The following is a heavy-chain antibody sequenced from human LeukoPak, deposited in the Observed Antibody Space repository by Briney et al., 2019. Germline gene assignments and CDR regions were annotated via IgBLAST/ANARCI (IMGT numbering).Heavy chain of an antibody. CDR3: ARYCSGGSCYDYFDY. CDR2: IYSGGST. CDR1: GFTVSSNY. Sequence: PGGSLRLSCAASGFTVSSNYMSWVRQAPGKGLEWVSVIYSGGSTYYADSVKGRFTISRDNSKNTLYLQMNSLRAEDTAVYYCARYCSGGSCYDYFDYWGQGTLVTVSS. V-gene: IGHV3-53*01. J-gene: IGHJ4*02. D-gene: IGHD2-15*01.